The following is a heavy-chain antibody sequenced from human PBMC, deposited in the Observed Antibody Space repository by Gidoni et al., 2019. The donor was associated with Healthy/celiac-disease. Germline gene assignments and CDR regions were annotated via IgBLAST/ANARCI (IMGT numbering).Heavy chain of an antibody. D-gene: IGHD6-19*01. V-gene: IGHV3-9*01. CDR2: ISWNSGSI. Sequence: EVQLVESGGGLVQPGRSLRTSGAASGFTVDDYAMHWVRQAPGKGLDWVSGISWNSGSIGYADSVKGRFTISRDNAKNSLYLQMNSLRAEDTALYYCAKAGRDSSGRGVRAFDIWGQGTMVTVSS. CDR3: AKAGRDSSGRGVRAFDI. J-gene: IGHJ3*02. CDR1: GFTVDDYA.